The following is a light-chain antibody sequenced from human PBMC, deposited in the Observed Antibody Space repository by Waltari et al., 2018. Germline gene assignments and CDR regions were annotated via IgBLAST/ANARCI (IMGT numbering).Light chain of an antibody. CDR2: AAS. Sequence: DIQLTPSPPSLPAFVGDSVTITCRASQTIARYLMWYQQKPGKAPNLLIYAASTLQSGVPSRFSASGSGTDFTLAISSLQPEDFATYFCQQAYTPPWTFGLGTRVEVK. J-gene: IGKJ1*01. CDR1: QTIARY. V-gene: IGKV1-39*01. CDR3: QQAYTPPWT.